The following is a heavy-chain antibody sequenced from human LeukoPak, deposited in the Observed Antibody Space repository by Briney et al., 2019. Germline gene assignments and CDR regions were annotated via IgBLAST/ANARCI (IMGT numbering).Heavy chain of an antibody. J-gene: IGHJ4*02. V-gene: IGHV3-30*03. D-gene: IGHD3-22*01. CDR3: ATSTHYCDINGYYPYYFDY. CDR2: ISYDGTTK. CDR1: GFTFSSYG. Sequence: GGSLRLSCAASGFTFSSYGMHWVRQAPGKGLEWVAVISYDGTTKYYAESVKGRFTISRDNSKNVLDLQMNGLRPEDTAVYYCATSTHYCDINGYYPYYFDYWGQGTLVTVSS.